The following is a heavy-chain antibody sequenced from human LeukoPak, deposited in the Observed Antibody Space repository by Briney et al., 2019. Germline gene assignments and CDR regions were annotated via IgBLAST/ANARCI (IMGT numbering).Heavy chain of an antibody. Sequence: PGGSLRLSCVASGFSFSSYGMHWARQAPGRGLEWVAIISNDGSNKHYVDSVKGRFTISRENSKNTLFLQVNSLRAEDTAVYYCARDPNYDSSGYYLYYYYYGMDVWGQGTTVTVSS. CDR3: ARDPNYDSSGYYLYYYYYGMDV. CDR1: GFSFSSYG. V-gene: IGHV3-30*03. J-gene: IGHJ6*02. CDR2: ISNDGSNK. D-gene: IGHD3-22*01.